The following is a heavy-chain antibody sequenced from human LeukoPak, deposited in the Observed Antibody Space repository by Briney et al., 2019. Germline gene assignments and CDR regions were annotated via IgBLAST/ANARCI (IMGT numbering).Heavy chain of an antibody. Sequence: GASVKVSCKASGYTFTSYGISWVRQAPGQGLEWMGWISAYNGNTNYAQKLQGRVTMTTDTSTSTAYMELRSLRSDDTAVYYCARGGEYYDSSGRIPYAFDIWGQGTIVTVSS. CDR1: GYTFTSYG. D-gene: IGHD3-22*01. CDR2: ISAYNGNT. CDR3: ARGGEYYDSSGRIPYAFDI. V-gene: IGHV1-18*01. J-gene: IGHJ3*02.